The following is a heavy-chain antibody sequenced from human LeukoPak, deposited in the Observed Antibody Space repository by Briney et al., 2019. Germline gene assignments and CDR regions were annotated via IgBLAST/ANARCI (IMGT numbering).Heavy chain of an antibody. CDR1: GYTLTELS. J-gene: IGHJ6*02. Sequence: ASVKVYCKVSGYTLTELSMHWVRQAPGKGVEWMGGFDPEDGETIYAQKFQGRVTMTEDTSTDTAYMELSSLRSEDTAVYYCATSSPKYYYYGMDVWGQGTTVTVSS. CDR2: FDPEDGET. V-gene: IGHV1-24*01. CDR3: ATSSPKYYYYGMDV.